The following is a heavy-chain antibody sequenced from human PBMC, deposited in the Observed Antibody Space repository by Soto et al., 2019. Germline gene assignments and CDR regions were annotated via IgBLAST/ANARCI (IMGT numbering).Heavy chain of an antibody. CDR2: INGNGRKT. J-gene: IGHJ6*02. CDR1: GFTFSSYA. Sequence: EQLLESGGDLVQPGGSLKLSCAASGFTFSSYAMNWVRQAPGKGLEWVSSINGNGRKTSYADSVRGRFTISRDNSKKTLFLHVNSLRAEDTAVYYCVKDLHFDFWTGYRYYAMEIWGQGTTVTVS. D-gene: IGHD3-3*01. CDR3: VKDLHFDFWTGYRYYAMEI. V-gene: IGHV3-23*01.